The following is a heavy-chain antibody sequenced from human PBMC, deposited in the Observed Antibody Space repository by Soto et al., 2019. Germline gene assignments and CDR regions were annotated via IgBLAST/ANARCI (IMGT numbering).Heavy chain of an antibody. CDR2: IIPIFGTA. CDR3: AVNWNEYYYYGMDV. J-gene: IGHJ6*02. Sequence: SVKVSCKASGGTFSSYAISWVRQAPGQGLEWMGGIIPIFGTANYAQKFQGRVTITADESTSTAYMELSSLRSEDTAVYYCAVNWNEYYYYGMDVWGQGTTVTVSS. V-gene: IGHV1-69*13. D-gene: IGHD1-20*01. CDR1: GGTFSSYA.